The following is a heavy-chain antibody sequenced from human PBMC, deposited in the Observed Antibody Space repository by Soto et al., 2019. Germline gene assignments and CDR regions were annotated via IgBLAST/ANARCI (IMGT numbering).Heavy chain of an antibody. Sequence: SETLSLTCTVSGGSTSSSNWWSWVRQPPGKGLEWIGEIYHSGSTNYNPSLQSRVTISVDKSENQFSLKMRSVTAADTAVYYCARSPSSSWYGGGAFDIWGQGTMVTVS. CDR1: GGSTSSSNW. D-gene: IGHD6-13*01. J-gene: IGHJ3*02. CDR3: ARSPSSSWYGGGAFDI. V-gene: IGHV4-4*02. CDR2: IYHSGST.